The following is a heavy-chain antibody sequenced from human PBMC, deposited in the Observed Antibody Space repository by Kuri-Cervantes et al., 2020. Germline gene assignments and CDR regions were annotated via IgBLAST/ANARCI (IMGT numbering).Heavy chain of an antibody. CDR1: GFSLSTSGVG. V-gene: IGHV2-5*02. CDR2: IYWDDDK. Sequence: SGPTLVKPTQTLTLTCTFSGFSLSTSGVGVGWIRQPPGKALEWLALIYWDDDKRYSPSLKSRLTITKDTSKNQVVLTMTNMDPVDTATYYCAHSDYVSSGSQRKFDYWGQGTLVTVSS. CDR3: AHSDYVSSGSQRKFDY. J-gene: IGHJ4*02. D-gene: IGHD3-22*01.